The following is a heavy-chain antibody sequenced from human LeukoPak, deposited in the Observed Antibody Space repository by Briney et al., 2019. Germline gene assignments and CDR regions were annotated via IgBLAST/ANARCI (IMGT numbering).Heavy chain of an antibody. CDR3: ARDRPGLVIITPWFDP. CDR1: GYTFTSHY. Sequence: ASVKVSCKASGYTFTSHYMHWVRQAPGQGLEWMGWINPNSGGTNYAQKFQGRVTMTRDTSISTAYMELSRLRSDDTAVYYCARDRPGLVIITPWFDPWGQGTLVTVSS. V-gene: IGHV1-2*02. J-gene: IGHJ5*02. CDR2: INPNSGGT. D-gene: IGHD3-9*01.